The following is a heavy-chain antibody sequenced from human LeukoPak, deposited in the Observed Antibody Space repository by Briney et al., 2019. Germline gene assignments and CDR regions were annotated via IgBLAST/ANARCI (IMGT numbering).Heavy chain of an antibody. Sequence: SGGSLRLSCAASGFTFSNAWMSWVRQAPGKGLEWVANIKQDGSEKYYVDSVKGRFTISRDNAKNSLYLQMNSLRAEDTAVYYCARVGYCGGDCPRGPESYWGQGTLVAVSS. J-gene: IGHJ4*02. CDR3: ARVGYCGGDCPRGPESY. V-gene: IGHV3-7*01. CDR2: IKQDGSEK. CDR1: GFTFSNAW. D-gene: IGHD2-21*02.